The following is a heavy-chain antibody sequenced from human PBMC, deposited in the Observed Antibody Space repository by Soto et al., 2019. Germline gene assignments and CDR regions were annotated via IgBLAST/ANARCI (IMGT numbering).Heavy chain of an antibody. CDR1: GYSFTNYW. CDR2: IYPGDSDT. D-gene: IGHD7-27*01. Sequence: GESLKISCKGSGYSFTNYWIAWVRQMPGKGLEWMGIIYPGDSDTTYSPSFQGQVTISADKSISTAYLQWSSLKASDTAMYYSARIWAPKYARYYYYGMDVWGQGTTVTVSS. CDR3: ARIWAPKYARYYYYGMDV. J-gene: IGHJ6*02. V-gene: IGHV5-51*01.